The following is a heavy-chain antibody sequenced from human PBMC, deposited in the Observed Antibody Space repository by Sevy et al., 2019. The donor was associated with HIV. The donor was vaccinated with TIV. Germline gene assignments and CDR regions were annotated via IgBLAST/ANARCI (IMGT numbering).Heavy chain of an antibody. CDR1: GFNLNIYR. D-gene: IGHD2-8*01. V-gene: IGHV3-23*01. J-gene: IGHJ4*02. CDR2: LSFGCGKI. Sequence: GGSLRLSCVASGFNLNIYRMSWVRQAQGKGLEWVSTLSFGCGKINHADSVQGRFTMSRDDSKKTVYLEMNSLRAEDTAVYYCAREGCTRPHDHWGQGTLVTVSS. CDR3: AREGCTRPHDH.